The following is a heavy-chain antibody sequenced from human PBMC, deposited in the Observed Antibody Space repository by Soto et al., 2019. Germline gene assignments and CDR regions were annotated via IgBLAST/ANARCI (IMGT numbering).Heavy chain of an antibody. CDR3: ARGVAARPGYYYYMDV. D-gene: IGHD6-6*01. Sequence: QVQLVQSGAEVKKPGSSVKVSCKASRGTFSSYTISWVRQAPGQGLEWMGRIIPILGIANYAQKFQGRVTIIADKSTSTAYMELSSLRSEDTAVYYCARGVAARPGYYYYMDVWGKGTTVTVSS. CDR2: IIPILGIA. V-gene: IGHV1-69*02. CDR1: RGTFSSYT. J-gene: IGHJ6*03.